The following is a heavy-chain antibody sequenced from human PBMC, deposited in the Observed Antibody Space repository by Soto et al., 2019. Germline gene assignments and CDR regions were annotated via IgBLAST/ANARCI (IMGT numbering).Heavy chain of an antibody. Sequence: SETLSLTWTGSGGSISSYYWSWIRQTPGKGLEWIGYTYYSGSTNYNPSLKSRVTISVDTSKNQFSLKLSSVTAADTAVYYCARLDYDYIWGSYPSDYWGQGTLVTVSS. D-gene: IGHD3-16*02. V-gene: IGHV4-59*08. CDR1: GGSISSYY. CDR2: TYYSGST. J-gene: IGHJ4*02. CDR3: ARLDYDYIWGSYPSDY.